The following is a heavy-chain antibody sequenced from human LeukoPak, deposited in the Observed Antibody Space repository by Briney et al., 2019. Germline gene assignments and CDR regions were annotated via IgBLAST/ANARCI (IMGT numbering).Heavy chain of an antibody. V-gene: IGHV3-53*01. CDR2: IYSGGST. Sequence: GGSLRLSCAASGFTVSSNYMSWVRQAPGKGLEWVSVIYSGGSTYYADSVKGRFTISRDNAKNSLYLQMNSLRAEDTAVYYCARDGYDFWSGEIDYWGQGTLVTVSS. J-gene: IGHJ4*02. CDR1: GFTVSSNY. D-gene: IGHD3-3*01. CDR3: ARDGYDFWSGEIDY.